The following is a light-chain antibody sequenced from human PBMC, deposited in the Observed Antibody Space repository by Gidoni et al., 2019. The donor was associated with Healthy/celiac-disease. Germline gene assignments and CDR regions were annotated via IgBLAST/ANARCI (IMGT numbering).Light chain of an antibody. J-gene: IGLJ1*01. Sequence: SYVLTQPPSLSVAPGQTARITCGGNNIGRKSVHWYQQKPGQAPGLVVYDDSDRPSGIPERVSGSNAGNTATLTISRVEAGDEADYYCQVWDSSSDHYVFGTGTKVTVL. CDR2: DDS. V-gene: IGLV3-21*02. CDR3: QVWDSSSDHYV. CDR1: NIGRKS.